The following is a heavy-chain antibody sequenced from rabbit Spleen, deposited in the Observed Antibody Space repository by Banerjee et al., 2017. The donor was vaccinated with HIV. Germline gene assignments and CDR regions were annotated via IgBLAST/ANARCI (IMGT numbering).Heavy chain of an antibody. CDR1: GFSFSSSDY. D-gene: IGHD6-1*01. CDR2: IDGGSSAFT. CDR3: ARGIPYGFSGDAYPPYGMDL. J-gene: IGHJ6*01. Sequence: QSLEESGGDLVKPGASLTLTCTASGFSFSSSDYMCWVRQAPGKGLEWISCIDGGSSAFTYSATWAKGRFTISKTSSTTVTLQMTSLTAADTATYFCARGIPYGFSGDAYPPYGMDLWGPGTLVTVS. V-gene: IGHV1S40*01.